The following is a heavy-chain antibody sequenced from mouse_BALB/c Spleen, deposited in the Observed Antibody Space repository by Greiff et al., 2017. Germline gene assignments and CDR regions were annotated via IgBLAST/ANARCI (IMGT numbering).Heavy chain of an antibody. CDR2: ISTYYGDA. CDR3: ASTPFTTVVAGGYYAMDY. D-gene: IGHD1-1*01. J-gene: IGHJ4*01. CDR1: GYTFTDYA. V-gene: IGHV1S137*01. Sequence: VQLQQSGAELVRPGVSVKISCKGSGYTFTDYAMHWVKQSHAKSLEWIGVISTYYGDASYNQKFKGKATMTVDKSSSTAYMELARLTSEDSAIYYCASTPFTTVVAGGYYAMDYWGQGTSVTVSS.